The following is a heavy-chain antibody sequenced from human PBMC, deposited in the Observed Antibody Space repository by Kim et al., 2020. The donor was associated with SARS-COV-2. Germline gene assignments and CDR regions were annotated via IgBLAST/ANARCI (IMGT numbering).Heavy chain of an antibody. CDR3: ARVEYQLLQGYYYYYMDV. D-gene: IGHD2-2*01. V-gene: IGHV3-48*03. Sequence: VKGRFTNTRDNAKNSLYLQMNSLGAEDTAVYYCARVEYQLLQGYYYYYMDVWGKGTTVTVSS. J-gene: IGHJ6*03.